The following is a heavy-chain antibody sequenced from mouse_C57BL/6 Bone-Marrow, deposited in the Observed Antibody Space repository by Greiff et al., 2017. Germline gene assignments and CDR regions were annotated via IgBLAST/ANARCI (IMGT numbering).Heavy chain of an antibody. Sequence: DVMLVESGGGLVQPKGSLKLSCEASGFSFNTYAMNWVRQAPGKGLEWVARIRSKSNNYDTYYADSVKDRVTISRNDSESILSLQMNNMKTEYTAMYCCVRPGSLDAMDYWGQGTSVTVSS. V-gene: IGHV10-1*01. CDR3: VRPGSLDAMDY. CDR2: IRSKSNNYDT. CDR1: GFSFNTYA. J-gene: IGHJ4*01. D-gene: IGHD6-1*01.